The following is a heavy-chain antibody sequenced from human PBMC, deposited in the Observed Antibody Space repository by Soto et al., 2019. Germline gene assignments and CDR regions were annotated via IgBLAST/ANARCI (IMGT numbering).Heavy chain of an antibody. J-gene: IGHJ4*02. D-gene: IGHD4-17*01. Sequence: GASVKVSCKASGYTFTGYYMHWVRQAPGQGLEWMGWINPNSGDTNYAQKFKGWVTMTRDTSISTAYMELSRLRSDDTAVYYCAADYGDYVLDYWGQGTLVTVSS. CDR2: INPNSGDT. CDR3: AADYGDYVLDY. CDR1: GYTFTGYY. V-gene: IGHV1-2*04.